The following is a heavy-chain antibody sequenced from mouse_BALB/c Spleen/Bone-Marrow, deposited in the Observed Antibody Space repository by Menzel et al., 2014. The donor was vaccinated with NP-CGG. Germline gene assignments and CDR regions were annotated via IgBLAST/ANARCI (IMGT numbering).Heavy chain of an antibody. CDR3: AREWDYGSRNYIDY. CDR1: GYTFTSYW. Sequence: QVQLQQSGAELVRPGASVKLSCKASGYTFTSYWMHWIKQRPGQGLEWIGPIHPYDSETHYNQKFKDKATLTVDKSSSTAYMQPCILTAEDSAVYFCAREWDYGSRNYIDYWGQGSALTVSS. V-gene: IGHV1-61*01. CDR2: IHPYDSET. J-gene: IGHJ2*01. D-gene: IGHD1-1*01.